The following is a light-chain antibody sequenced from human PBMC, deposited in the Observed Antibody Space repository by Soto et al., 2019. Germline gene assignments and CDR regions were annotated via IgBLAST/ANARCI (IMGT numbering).Light chain of an antibody. Sequence: VMTQSPANMSVSPGERVTLSCRASQNVATHVAWYQQKRGQAPRLLIYASSTRATDIPATFSGSGYGTLFSLTISSLQSEDAAVDYCQQQYLWGISFGGGTKVEL. CDR1: QNVATH. J-gene: IGKJ4*01. CDR2: ASS. CDR3: QQQYLWGIS. V-gene: IGKV3D-15*01.